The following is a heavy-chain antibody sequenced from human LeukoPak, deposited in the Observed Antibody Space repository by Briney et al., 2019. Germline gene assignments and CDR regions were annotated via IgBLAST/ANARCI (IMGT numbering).Heavy chain of an antibody. D-gene: IGHD2-2*01. V-gene: IGHV1-69*04. J-gene: IGHJ4*02. CDR2: IIPIFGIA. CDR1: GGTFSSYA. CDR3: ESYGTEEPMRDEYYFDY. Sequence: GSSVKVSCKASGGTFSSYAISWVRQAPGQGLEWMGRIIPIFGIANYAQKFQGRVTITADKSTSTAYMELSSLRSEDTAVYYCESYGTEEPMRDEYYFDYWGQGTLVTVSS.